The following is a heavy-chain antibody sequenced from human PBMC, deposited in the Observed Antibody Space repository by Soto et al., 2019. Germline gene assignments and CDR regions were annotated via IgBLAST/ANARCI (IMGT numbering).Heavy chain of an antibody. CDR2: FDPEDGET. J-gene: IGHJ5*02. CDR1: GYILTELS. Sequence: ASVKVSCKVSGYILTELSMHWVRQSPGKGLEWMGGFDPEDGETIYAQKFQGRVAMTEDTSTDTAYMELSSLRSEDTAVYYCATVRYYYGSGSYPNWFDPWGQGTLVNVSS. V-gene: IGHV1-24*01. CDR3: ATVRYYYGSGSYPNWFDP. D-gene: IGHD3-10*01.